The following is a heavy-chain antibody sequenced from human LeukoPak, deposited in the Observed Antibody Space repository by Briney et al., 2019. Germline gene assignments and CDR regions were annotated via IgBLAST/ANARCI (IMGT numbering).Heavy chain of an antibody. J-gene: IGHJ4*02. CDR3: ARADFWSGLFDY. D-gene: IGHD3-3*01. CDR1: GYTFTSYA. V-gene: IGHV1-3*01. Sequence: ASVKVSCKASGYTFTSYAMHWVRQAPGQRLEWMGWINAGNGNTKYSQKFQGRVTITRDTSASTAYMELSSLRSEDTAVYYCARADFWSGLFDYWGQGTLVTVSS. CDR2: INAGNGNT.